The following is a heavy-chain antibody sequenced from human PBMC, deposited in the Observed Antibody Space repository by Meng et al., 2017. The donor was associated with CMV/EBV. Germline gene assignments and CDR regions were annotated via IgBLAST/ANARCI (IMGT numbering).Heavy chain of an antibody. CDR2: ISSSSSYI. V-gene: IGHV3-21*01. Sequence: GESLKISCAASGFTFSSYSMNWVRQAPGKGLEWVSSISSSSSYIYYADSVKGRFTISRDNAKNSLYLQMNSLRAEDTAVYYCAGGGAGGYGGYDTGLWWLYYYYGMDVWGQGTTVTVSS. J-gene: IGHJ6*02. CDR1: GFTFSSYS. D-gene: IGHD5-12*01. CDR3: AGGGAGGYGGYDTGLWWLYYYYGMDV.